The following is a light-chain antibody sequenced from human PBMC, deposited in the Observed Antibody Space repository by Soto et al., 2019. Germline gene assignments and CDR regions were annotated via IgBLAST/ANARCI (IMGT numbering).Light chain of an antibody. V-gene: IGLV2-11*01. CDR3: CSYADNYFYV. CDR1: SNDVGAYHY. J-gene: IGLJ1*01. CDR2: DVT. Sequence: QSALAQPRSVSGSPGQSVTISCTGTSNDVGAYHYVSWYQHHPGKAPKLIIYDVTQRPSGIPDRFSGSKPGNTASLTISGLQADDEADYHCCSYADNYFYVFGTGTKVTVL.